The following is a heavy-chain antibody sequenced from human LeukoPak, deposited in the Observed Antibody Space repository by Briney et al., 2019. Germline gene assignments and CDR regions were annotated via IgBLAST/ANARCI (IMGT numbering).Heavy chain of an antibody. CDR2: IYTSGST. J-gene: IGHJ3*02. D-gene: IGHD3-3*01. V-gene: IGHV4-4*07. CDR1: GGSISSYY. CDR3: ARGDDFWSGQVFDI. Sequence: SETLSLTCTVSGGSISSYYWSWIRQPAGKGLEWIGRIYTSGSTNYNPSLKSRVTMSVDTSKNQFSLKLSSVTAADTAVYYCARGDDFWSGQVFDIWGQGTMVTVSS.